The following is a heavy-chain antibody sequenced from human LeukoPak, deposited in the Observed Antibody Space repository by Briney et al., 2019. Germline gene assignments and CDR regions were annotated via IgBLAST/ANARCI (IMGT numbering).Heavy chain of an antibody. CDR3: ASHRWWAPFDI. Sequence: SETLSLTCAVYGGSFSGYYWSWIRQPPGKGLEWIGEINHSGSANYNPSLKSRVTISVDTSKNQFSLKLSSVTAADTAVYYCASHRWWAPFDIWGQGTMVTVSS. V-gene: IGHV4-34*01. J-gene: IGHJ3*02. CDR2: INHSGSA. CDR1: GGSFSGYY. D-gene: IGHD2-15*01.